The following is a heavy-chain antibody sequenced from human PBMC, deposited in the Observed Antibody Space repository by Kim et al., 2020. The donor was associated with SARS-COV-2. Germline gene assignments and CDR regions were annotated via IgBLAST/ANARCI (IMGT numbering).Heavy chain of an antibody. Sequence: TKYYADSVKGRFTISGDNAKNSLYLQMNSLRDDDTAVYYCASIASIAVADYWGQGTLVTVSS. CDR3: ASIASIAVADY. V-gene: IGHV3-11*04. J-gene: IGHJ4*02. D-gene: IGHD6-19*01. CDR2: TK.